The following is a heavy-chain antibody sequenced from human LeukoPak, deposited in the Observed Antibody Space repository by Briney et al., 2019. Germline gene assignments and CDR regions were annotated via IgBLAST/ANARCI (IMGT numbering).Heavy chain of an antibody. J-gene: IGHJ4*02. CDR3: AIFPTTVTPVDY. D-gene: IGHD4-17*01. V-gene: IGHV3-9*01. CDR2: ISWNSGSI. Sequence: GRSLRLSCAASGFTFDDYAMHWVRQAPGKGLEWVSGISWNSGSIGYADSVKGRFTISRDNAKNSLYLQMNSLRAEDTALYYCAIFPTTVTPVDYWGQGTLVTVSS. CDR1: GFTFDDYA.